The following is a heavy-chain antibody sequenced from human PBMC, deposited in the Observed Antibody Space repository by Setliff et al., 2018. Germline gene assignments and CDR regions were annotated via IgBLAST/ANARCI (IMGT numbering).Heavy chain of an antibody. CDR2: IYIGGSA. J-gene: IGHJ6*03. CDR1: GGSISSYY. CDR3: AREQWLDPPGYYYMDV. D-gene: IGHD6-19*01. Sequence: SETLSLTCTVSGGSISSYYWSWIRQPAGKGLEWIGHIYIGGSANYNPSLKSRVTMSIDTSKNQFSLKRNSVTAADMAVYYCAREQWLDPPGYYYMDVWAKGTTVTVSS. V-gene: IGHV4-4*07.